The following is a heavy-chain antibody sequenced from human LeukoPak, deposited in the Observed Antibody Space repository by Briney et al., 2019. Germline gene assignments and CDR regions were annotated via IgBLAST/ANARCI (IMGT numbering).Heavy chain of an antibody. J-gene: IGHJ4*02. CDR3: ARQPLNYYDSSGYPPYYFDY. D-gene: IGHD3-22*01. CDR1: GGSISSGSYY. CDR2: MYTSGST. Sequence: SETLSLTCTVSGGSISSGSYYWSWIRQPAGKGLEWIGRMYTSGSTNYNPSLKSRVTISVDTSKNQFSLKLSSVTAADTAVYYCARQPLNYYDSSGYPPYYFDYWGQGTLVTVSS. V-gene: IGHV4-61*02.